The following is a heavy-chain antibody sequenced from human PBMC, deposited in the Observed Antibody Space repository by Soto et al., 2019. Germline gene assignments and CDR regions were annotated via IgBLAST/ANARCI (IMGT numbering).Heavy chain of an antibody. V-gene: IGHV3-30-3*01. D-gene: IGHD5-18*01. J-gene: IGHJ4*02. CDR1: GFTFSSYA. CDR3: ARALKSLRYTAMVAYYFDY. CDR2: ISYDGSNK. Sequence: GGSLRLSCAASGFTFSSYAMHWVRQAPGKGLEWVAVISYDGSNKYYADSVKGRFTISRDNSKNTLYLQMNSLRAEDTAVYYCARALKSLRYTAMVAYYFDYWGQGTLVTVSS.